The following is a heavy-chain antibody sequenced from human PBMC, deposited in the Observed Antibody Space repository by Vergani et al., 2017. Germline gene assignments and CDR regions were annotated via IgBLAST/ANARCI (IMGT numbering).Heavy chain of an antibody. CDR1: GFIFQNYT. J-gene: IGHJ6*04. CDR2: ISNVGRHT. CDR3: RGERDV. V-gene: IGHV3-30*04. Sequence: QVNLVGSGGGVVQPGRSLRLSCATYGFIFQNYTMHWVRQAPGKGLEWVALISNVGRHTYYADSVRGRFSISRDNSKNTLYLQMNSLRTEDTANYYCRGERDVWGKGTTVTVSS.